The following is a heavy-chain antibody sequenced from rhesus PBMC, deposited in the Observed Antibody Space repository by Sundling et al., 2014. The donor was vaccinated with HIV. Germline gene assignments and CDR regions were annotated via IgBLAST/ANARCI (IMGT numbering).Heavy chain of an antibody. J-gene: IGHJ4*01. CDR3: TRAYNNYFDY. D-gene: IGHD3-3*01. Sequence: EVQLVESGGGLVQPGGSLRLSCAASGFTFSSSDMSWVRQAPGKGLEWVSSISSSSVYIYYADSVMGRFTISRDNAKNSLSLQMNSLRVEDTAVYYCTRAYNNYFDYWGQGVLVTVSS. CDR2: ISSSSVYI. V-gene: IGHV3-136*01. CDR1: GFTFSSSD.